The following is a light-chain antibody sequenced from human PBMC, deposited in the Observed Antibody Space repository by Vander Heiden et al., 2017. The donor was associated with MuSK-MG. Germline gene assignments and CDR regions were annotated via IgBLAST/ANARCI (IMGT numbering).Light chain of an antibody. V-gene: IGKV3-11*01. CDR3: QQLSNWPPYT. Sequence: EIVLTQSPATLSLSPGERATLSCRASQSVSSYLAWYQQKPGQAPRLLIYDASNRATGIPARFSGSGYGTDFTLTISSLEPEDFAVYYCQQLSNWPPYTFGQGTKMEIK. CDR1: QSVSSY. J-gene: IGKJ2*01. CDR2: DAS.